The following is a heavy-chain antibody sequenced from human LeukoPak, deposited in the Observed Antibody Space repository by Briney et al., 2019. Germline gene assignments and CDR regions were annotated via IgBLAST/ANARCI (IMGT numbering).Heavy chain of an antibody. J-gene: IGHJ3*02. CDR3: AREAHGRGSCSDAFDI. D-gene: IGHD1-26*01. Sequence: GGSLRLSCAASGFTFSSYSMNWVRQAPGKGLEWVSSISSSSSYIYYADSVKGRFTISRDNAKNSLYLQMNSLRAEDTAVYYCAREAHGRGSCSDAFDIWGQGTMVTVSS. CDR2: ISSSSSYI. CDR1: GFTFSSYS. V-gene: IGHV3-21*01.